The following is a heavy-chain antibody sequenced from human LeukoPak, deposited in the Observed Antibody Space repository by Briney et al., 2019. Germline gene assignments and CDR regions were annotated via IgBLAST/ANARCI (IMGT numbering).Heavy chain of an antibody. CDR3: AKERVTMDV. Sequence: GGSLGLSCAASGFTLSSYAMSWVRQAPGEGLEWVSGIVVSGGSTYYADSVKGRFTISRDNSKNTLHLQMNSLRAEDTAVYYCAKERVTMDVWGKGTTVTVSS. J-gene: IGHJ6*04. CDR2: IVVSGGST. V-gene: IGHV3-23*01. CDR1: GFTLSSYA.